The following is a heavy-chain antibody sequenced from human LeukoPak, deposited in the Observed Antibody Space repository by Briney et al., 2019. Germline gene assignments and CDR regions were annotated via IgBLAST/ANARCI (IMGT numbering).Heavy chain of an antibody. D-gene: IGHD2-2*01. V-gene: IGHV4-59*01. CDR2: IYYSGST. Sequence: SETLSLTCTVSGGSISSYYWSWLRQPPGKGLEWIGYIYYSGSTNYNPSLKSRVTISVDTSKNQFSLKLSSVTAADTAVYYCASGVLLGYCSSTSCPHYFDYWGQGTLVTVSS. CDR1: GGSISSYY. J-gene: IGHJ4*02. CDR3: ASGVLLGYCSSTSCPHYFDY.